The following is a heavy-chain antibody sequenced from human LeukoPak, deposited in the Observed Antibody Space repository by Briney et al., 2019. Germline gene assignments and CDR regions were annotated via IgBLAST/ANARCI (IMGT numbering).Heavy chain of an antibody. D-gene: IGHD3-22*01. CDR3: ARGWNYYDSSGYYTNAFDI. V-gene: IGHV3-11*04. CDR1: GFTFSDYY. J-gene: IGHJ3*02. Sequence: GGSLRLSCAASGFTFSDYYMSWIRQAPGKGLECVSYISISGSTIYYADSVKGRFTISRDNAKNTLYLQMNSLRAEDTAVYYCARGWNYYDSSGYYTNAFDIWGQGTMVTVSS. CDR2: ISISGSTI.